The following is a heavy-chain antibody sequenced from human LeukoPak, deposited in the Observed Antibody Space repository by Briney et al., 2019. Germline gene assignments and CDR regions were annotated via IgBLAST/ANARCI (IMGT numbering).Heavy chain of an antibody. CDR2: INHSGST. Sequence: PSETLSLTCAVYGGSFSGYYWSWIRQPPGKGLEWIGEINHSGSTNYNPSLKSRVTISVDTSKNQFSLKLSSVTAADTAVYYCERHRKRTAMARSQYNWFDPWGQGTLVTVSS. CDR1: GGSFSGYY. V-gene: IGHV4-34*01. J-gene: IGHJ5*02. CDR3: ERHRKRTAMARSQYNWFDP. D-gene: IGHD5-18*01.